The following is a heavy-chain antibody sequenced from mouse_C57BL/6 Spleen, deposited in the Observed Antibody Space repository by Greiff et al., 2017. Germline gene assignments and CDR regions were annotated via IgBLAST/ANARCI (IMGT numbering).Heavy chain of an antibody. CDR1: GYTFTDYY. V-gene: IGHV1-76*01. Sequence: QVQLQQPGAELVRPGASVKLSCKASGYTFTDYYINWVKQRPGQGLEWIARIHPGSGNTYYNEKFKGKATLTAEKSSSTAYMQLSSLTSEDSAVYFCARGYYYGIDYWGQGTTLTVSS. J-gene: IGHJ2*01. CDR3: ARGYYYGIDY. CDR2: IHPGSGNT. D-gene: IGHD1-1*01.